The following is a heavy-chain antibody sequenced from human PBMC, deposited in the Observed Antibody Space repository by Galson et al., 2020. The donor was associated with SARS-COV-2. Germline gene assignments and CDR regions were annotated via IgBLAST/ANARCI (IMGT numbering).Heavy chain of an antibody. V-gene: IGHV3-48*02. J-gene: IGHJ3*02. Sequence: SLRLSCAASGFIFRNYDMNWVRQAPGKGLEWISNIRSSNSDTFYADSVKGRFTISRDNVKNVLSLQMNSLRDDDTGVYFCARDAYYAFDMWGQGTVVTVSS. CDR3: ARDAYYAFDM. CDR2: IRSSNSDT. CDR1: GFIFRNYD. D-gene: IGHD2-8*01.